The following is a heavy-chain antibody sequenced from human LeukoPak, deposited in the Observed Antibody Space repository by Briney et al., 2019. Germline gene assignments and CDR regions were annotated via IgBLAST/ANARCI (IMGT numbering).Heavy chain of an antibody. CDR3: AKDAGPRGTYSGLFDY. Sequence: HPGGSLRLSCAASGFTFSSYEMSWVRQAPGKGLEWVSYISSSGSTIYYAYSVRGRFTISRDNSKDTLYLQMNSLRAEDTAIYYCAKDAGPRGTYSGLFDYWGQGTLVAVSP. CDR2: ISSSGSTI. V-gene: IGHV3-48*03. CDR1: GFTFSSYE. D-gene: IGHD1-26*01. J-gene: IGHJ4*02.